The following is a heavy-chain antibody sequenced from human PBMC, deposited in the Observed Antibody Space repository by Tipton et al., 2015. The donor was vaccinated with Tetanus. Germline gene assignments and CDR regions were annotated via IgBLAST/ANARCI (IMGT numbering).Heavy chain of an antibody. D-gene: IGHD3-9*01. Sequence: SLRLSCAASGFTVSSNYMSWVRQAPGKGLEWVSVIYSGGSTYYADSVKGRFTISRDNSKNTLYLQMNSLRAEDTAVYYCARFSLTGRFDYWGQGTLVTVSS. CDR2: IYSGGST. V-gene: IGHV3-53*01. CDR3: ARFSLTGRFDY. J-gene: IGHJ4*02. CDR1: GFTVSSNY.